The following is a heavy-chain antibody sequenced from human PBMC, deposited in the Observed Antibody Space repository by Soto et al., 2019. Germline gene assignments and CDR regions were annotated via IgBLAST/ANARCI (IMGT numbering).Heavy chain of an antibody. Sequence: QITLKESGPALVKPTQTLTLTCTFSGFSFNTRGVNVGWVRQPPGKALEWLALIYWDDDKRYSPSLKNRLTITKDSSKNQVVLTMTNMYPVDTATYFCAYRLEIVWFDPLGQGTMVTVSS. J-gene: IGHJ5*02. V-gene: IGHV2-5*02. D-gene: IGHD5-12*01. CDR3: AYRLEIVWFDP. CDR2: IYWDDDK. CDR1: GFSFNTRGVN.